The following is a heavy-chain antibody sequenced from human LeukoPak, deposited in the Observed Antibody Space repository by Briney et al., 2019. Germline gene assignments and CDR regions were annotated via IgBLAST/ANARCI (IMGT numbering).Heavy chain of an antibody. CDR3: ARHADPDYYDSSGYGFDY. D-gene: IGHD3-22*01. CDR1: GYSFTSYW. V-gene: IGHV5-51*01. J-gene: IGHJ4*02. CDR2: IYPGDSDT. Sequence: GESLKISCRGSGYSFTSYWIGWVRQMPGKGLEWMAIIYPGDSDTRYSPSFQGQVTISADKSISTAYLQWSSLKASDTAMYYCARHADPDYYDSSGYGFDYWGQGTLVTVSS.